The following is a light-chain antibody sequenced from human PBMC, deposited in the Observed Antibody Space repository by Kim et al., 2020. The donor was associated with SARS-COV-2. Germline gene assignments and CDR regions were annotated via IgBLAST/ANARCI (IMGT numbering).Light chain of an antibody. CDR1: SSDVGNYNL. CDR3: CSYAGSNTVI. CDR2: GVT. Sequence: QSVLTQPASVSGSPGQSITISCTGTSSDVGNYNLVSWYQQHPGTAPKLIIYGVTKRPSGVSNRFSGSKSGNTASLTISGLQAEDESDYYCCSYAGSNTVIFGGGTQLTVL. J-gene: IGLJ2*01. V-gene: IGLV2-23*02.